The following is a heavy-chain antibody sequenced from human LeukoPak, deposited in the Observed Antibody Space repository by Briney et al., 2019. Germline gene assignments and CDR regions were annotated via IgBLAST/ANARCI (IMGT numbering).Heavy chain of an antibody. CDR1: GFTFDDYA. CDR3: AKDYGSGSYYGLDY. V-gene: IGHV3-43D*03. CDR2: ISWDGGRT. J-gene: IGHJ4*02. Sequence: GGSLRLSCAASGFTFDDYAMHWARQAPGKGLEWVSLISWDGGRTYYADSVKGRFTISRDNSKNSLYLQMNSLRAEDTALYYCAKDYGSGSYYGLDYWGQGTLVTVSS. D-gene: IGHD3-10*01.